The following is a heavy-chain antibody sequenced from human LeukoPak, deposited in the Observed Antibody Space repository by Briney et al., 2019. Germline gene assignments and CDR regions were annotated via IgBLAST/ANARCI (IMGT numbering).Heavy chain of an antibody. CDR2: MADDGKDK. D-gene: IGHD6-25*01. CDR1: GFTFSTYP. CDR3: ARDRHVAAAGYYFDY. V-gene: IGHV3-30*04. Sequence: PGRSLRLSCTASGFTFSTYPIHWVRQAPGKGLEWVAVMADDGKDKHYVESVKGRFTISRDNSKNTLYLQMNSLRVEDTAVYYCARDRHVAAAGYYFDYWGQGTLVTVSS. J-gene: IGHJ4*02.